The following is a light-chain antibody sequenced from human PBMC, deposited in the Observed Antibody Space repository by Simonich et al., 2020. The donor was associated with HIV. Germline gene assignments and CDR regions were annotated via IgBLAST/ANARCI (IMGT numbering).Light chain of an antibody. V-gene: IGLV2-14*01. J-gene: IGLJ3*02. CDR3: SSYTSSSTWV. Sequence: QSALTQPASVSGSPGQSITISCTGTSGAVGAYNYVSWYQQHPGKAPKLMIYDVTKRPSGVSNRFSGSKSGNTASLTISGLQADDEADYYCSSYTSSSTWVFGGGTKLTVL. CDR1: SGAVGAYNY. CDR2: DVT.